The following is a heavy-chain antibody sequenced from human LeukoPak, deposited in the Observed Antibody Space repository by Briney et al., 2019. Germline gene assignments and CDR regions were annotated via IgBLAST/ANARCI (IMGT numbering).Heavy chain of an antibody. Sequence: SETLSLTCAVYGGSFSGYYWSWIRQPPGKGLEWIGETNHSGSTYYNPSLKSRVTISVDTSKNQFSLKLSSVTAADTAVYFCARGFRGDNFDYWGQGTLVTVSS. D-gene: IGHD7-27*01. CDR1: GGSFSGYY. CDR2: TNHSGST. J-gene: IGHJ4*02. V-gene: IGHV4-34*01. CDR3: ARGFRGDNFDY.